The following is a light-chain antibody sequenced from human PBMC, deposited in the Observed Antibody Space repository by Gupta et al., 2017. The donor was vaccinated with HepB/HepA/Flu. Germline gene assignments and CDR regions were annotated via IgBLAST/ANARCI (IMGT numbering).Light chain of an antibody. V-gene: IGLV2-14*03. CDR2: DVS. CDR1: SSDVGGYDY. CDR3: SSYRSTSPPEV. Sequence: QSALTQPASVSGSPGQSITISCTGTSSDVGGYDYVSWYQEHPGKAPKLVIYDVSYRPSGISNRFSGSKSGRTASLTISGLQAEDEATYYCSSYRSTSPPEVFGTGTEVTVL. J-gene: IGLJ1*01.